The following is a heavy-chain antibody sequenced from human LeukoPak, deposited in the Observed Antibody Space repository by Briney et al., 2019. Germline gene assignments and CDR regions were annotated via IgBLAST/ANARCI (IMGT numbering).Heavy chain of an antibody. D-gene: IGHD2-2*01. CDR2: IYYTRST. CDR1: GGSISSGDYY. V-gene: IGHV4-30-4*01. J-gene: IGHJ6*02. Sequence: SETLSLTCTVSGGSISSGDYYWSWIRQPPGKGVEWIGYIYYTRSTYYNPSLKSRVIISVDTSKNQFSLKLSSVTAADTAVYYCAREGSGYCSSTSCPYYGMDVWGQGTTVTVSS. CDR3: AREGSGYCSSTSCPYYGMDV.